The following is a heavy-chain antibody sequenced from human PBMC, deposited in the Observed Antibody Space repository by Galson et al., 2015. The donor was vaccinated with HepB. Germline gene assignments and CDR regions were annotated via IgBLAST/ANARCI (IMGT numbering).Heavy chain of an antibody. CDR1: GYTFTSYG. D-gene: IGHD3-9*01. J-gene: IGHJ6*02. CDR3: ARDRLMYYDILTGSHYYYYGMDV. V-gene: IGHV1-18*04. Sequence: SVKVSCKASGYTFTSYGISWVRQAPGQGLEWMGWISAYNGNTNYAQKLQGRVTMTTDTSTSTAYMELRSLRSDDTAVYYCARDRLMYYDILTGSHYYYYGMDVWGQGTTVTVSS. CDR2: ISAYNGNT.